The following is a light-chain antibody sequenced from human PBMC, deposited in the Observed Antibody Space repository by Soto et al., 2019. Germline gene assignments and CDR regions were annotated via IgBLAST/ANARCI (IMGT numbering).Light chain of an antibody. Sequence: EVVLTHSPATLTLTPWEIATLSCSASQFLISYLAWYQQNPGQPPRLLIYDTSNRATGIPARFSGSRSGTDFTLTLTSLDPEDFRAYFCHQRNRFGQGTRLDIK. J-gene: IGKJ5*01. CDR1: QFLISY. CDR3: HQRNR. V-gene: IGKV3-11*01. CDR2: DTS.